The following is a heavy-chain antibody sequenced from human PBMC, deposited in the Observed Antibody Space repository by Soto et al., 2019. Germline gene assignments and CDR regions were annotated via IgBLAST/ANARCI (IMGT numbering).Heavy chain of an antibody. CDR1: GFKFIDYY. D-gene: IGHD2-21*01. Sequence: EVQLVQSGAEVKKPGATVKISCKVSGFKFIDYYLYWVQQAPGKALEWMGRVDPEDGETVYSEEFQGRLTRTAATSRDIAPMELSGLRSEDTAVYFCATTAAVIVAQGPMDVWCQGTTVIVSS. CDR2: VDPEDGET. CDR3: ATTAAVIVAQGPMDV. V-gene: IGHV1-69-2*01. J-gene: IGHJ6*02.